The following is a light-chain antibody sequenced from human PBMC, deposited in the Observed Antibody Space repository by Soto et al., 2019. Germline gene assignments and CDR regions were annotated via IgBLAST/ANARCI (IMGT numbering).Light chain of an antibody. CDR3: QQYNYYPST. CDR1: RSISYY. Sequence: DIQMTQSPSTLSASVGDRVTITCRASRSISYYLAWYQQKPGKAPKFLIYDASSLDSGVPSRFSASGSGTEFTLTITSLQPDDFATYYCQQYNYYPSTFGQGTKLEIK. CDR2: DAS. V-gene: IGKV1-5*01. J-gene: IGKJ2*01.